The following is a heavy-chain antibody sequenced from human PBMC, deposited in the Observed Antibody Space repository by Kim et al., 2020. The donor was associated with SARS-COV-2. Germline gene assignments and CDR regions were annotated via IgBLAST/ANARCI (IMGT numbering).Heavy chain of an antibody. J-gene: IGHJ4*02. D-gene: IGHD6-13*01. Sequence: SETLSLTCTVSGGSISSSYWGWIRQPPGKGLEWIGYIYYSGSTNYNPSLKSRVTFSVDTSKNQFSLKVASVTAADTAIYYCARGRAAAGTYFDYWGQGTLVTVSS. CDR1: GGSISSSY. CDR2: IYYSGST. V-gene: IGHV4-59*13. CDR3: ARGRAAAGTYFDY.